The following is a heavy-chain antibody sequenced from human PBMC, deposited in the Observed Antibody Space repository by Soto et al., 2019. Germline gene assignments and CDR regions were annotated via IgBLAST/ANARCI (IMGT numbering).Heavy chain of an antibody. D-gene: IGHD3-10*01. CDR1: GGSISSSSYY. V-gene: IGHV4-39*01. CDR2: IYYSGST. CDR3: AREVWFGASYYYYGMDV. J-gene: IGHJ6*02. Sequence: QLQLQESGPGLVKPSETLSLTCTVSGGSISSSSYYCGWIRQPPGKGLEWIGCIYYSGSTYYNPSLNSLVTISVHTSKNQFPLKLSSVTAADPAVYYCAREVWFGASYYYYGMDVWGQGTTVTVSS.